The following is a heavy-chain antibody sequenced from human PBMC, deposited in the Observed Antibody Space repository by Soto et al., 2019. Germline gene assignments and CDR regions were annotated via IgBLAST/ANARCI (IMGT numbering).Heavy chain of an antibody. Sequence: KQSQTLSLPCAISGDSVSSNSAAWNWIRQSPSRGLEWLGRTYYRSKWYNDYAVSVKSRITINPDTSKNQFSLQLNSVTPEDTAVYYCARGRSIAARPPPAFDAFDIWGQGTMVTVSS. J-gene: IGHJ3*02. V-gene: IGHV6-1*01. CDR1: GDSVSSNSAA. D-gene: IGHD6-6*01. CDR2: TYYRSKWYN. CDR3: ARGRSIAARPPPAFDAFDI.